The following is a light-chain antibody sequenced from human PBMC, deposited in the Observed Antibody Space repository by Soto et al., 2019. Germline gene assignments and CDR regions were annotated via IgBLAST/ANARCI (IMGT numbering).Light chain of an antibody. CDR2: DAF. Sequence: EIVMTQSPATLSVSPGERATLSCRASQSVDSNLAWYQQKPGQAPRLLIFDAFTRATGIPARFSGSGSGTDFTLTISSLQSEDFGVYFCQQYDNWPLTFGGGTKVEIK. J-gene: IGKJ4*01. V-gene: IGKV3D-15*01. CDR3: QQYDNWPLT. CDR1: QSVDSN.